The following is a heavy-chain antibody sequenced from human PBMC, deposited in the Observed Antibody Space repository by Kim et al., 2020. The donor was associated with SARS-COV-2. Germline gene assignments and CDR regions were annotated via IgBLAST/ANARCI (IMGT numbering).Heavy chain of an antibody. CDR2: ISYDGSNK. CDR1: GFTFSSYG. J-gene: IGHJ1*01. Sequence: LSLTCAASGFTFSSYGMHWVRQAPGKGLESVAVISYDGSNKYYADSVKGRFTISRDNSKNTLYLQMNSLRAEDTAVYYCAKDEVEVETAMVKPLEWG. D-gene: IGHD5-18*01. V-gene: IGHV3-30*18. CDR3: AKDEVEVETAMVKPLE.